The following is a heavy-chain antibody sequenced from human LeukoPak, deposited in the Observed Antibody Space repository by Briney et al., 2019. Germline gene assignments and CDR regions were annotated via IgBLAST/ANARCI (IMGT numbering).Heavy chain of an antibody. J-gene: IGHJ3*02. V-gene: IGHV3-23*01. Sequence: GGSLRLSCAASGFTFSSYAMSWVRQAPGKGLEWVSAISGSGGSTYYADSVKGRFTISRDNSKNPLYLQMNSLRAEDTAVYYCAKDFGYYYDSSGYTDAFDIWGQGTMVTVSS. CDR3: AKDFGYYYDSSGYTDAFDI. D-gene: IGHD3-22*01. CDR2: ISGSGGST. CDR1: GFTFSSYA.